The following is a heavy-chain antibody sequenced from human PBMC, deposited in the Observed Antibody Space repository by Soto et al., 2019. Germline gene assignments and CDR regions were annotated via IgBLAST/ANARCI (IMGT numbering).Heavy chain of an antibody. D-gene: IGHD6-13*01. CDR1: GGSISSYY. J-gene: IGHJ4*02. V-gene: IGHV4-34*01. CDR2: INHSGST. Sequence: PSETLSLTCTVSGGSISSYYWSWIRQPPGKGLEWIGEINHSGSTNYNPSLKSRVTISVDTSKNQFSLKLSSVTAADTAVYYCARGVLIAAAGPFDYWGQGTLVTVSS. CDR3: ARGVLIAAAGPFDY.